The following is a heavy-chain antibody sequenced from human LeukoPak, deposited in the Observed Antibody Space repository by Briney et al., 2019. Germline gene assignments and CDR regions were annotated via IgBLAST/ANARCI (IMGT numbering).Heavy chain of an antibody. J-gene: IGHJ4*02. CDR2: INPNSGDT. CDR3: ATLLSNAAFDY. D-gene: IGHD6-25*01. Sequence: ASVKVSCKASGYTFSGFYMHWVRQAPGQGLEWMGWINPNSGDTKYAQKFQGRVTMTRDTSISTAYIELSRLRSDDTAAYYCATLLSNAAFDYWGQGTLVAVSS. CDR1: GYTFSGFY. V-gene: IGHV1-2*02.